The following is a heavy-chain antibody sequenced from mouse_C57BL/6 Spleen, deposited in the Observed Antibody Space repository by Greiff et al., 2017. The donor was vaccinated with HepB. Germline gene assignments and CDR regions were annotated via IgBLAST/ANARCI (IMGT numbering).Heavy chain of an antibody. CDR3: ASHYGSSSLYWYFDV. Sequence: QVHVKQSGAELAKPGASVKLSCKASGYTFTSYWMHWVKQRPGQGLEWIGYINPSSGYTKYNQKFKDKATLTADKSSSTAYMQLSSLTYEDSAVYYCASHYGSSSLYWYFDVWGTGTTVTVSS. CDR1: GYTFTSYW. CDR2: INPSSGYT. V-gene: IGHV1-7*01. D-gene: IGHD1-1*01. J-gene: IGHJ1*03.